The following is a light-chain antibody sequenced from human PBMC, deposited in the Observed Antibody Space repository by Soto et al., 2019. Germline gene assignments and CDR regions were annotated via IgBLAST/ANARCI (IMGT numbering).Light chain of an antibody. J-gene: IGLJ1*01. V-gene: IGLV1-44*01. CDR1: SSNIGSNT. Sequence: QSVLTQPPSASGTPGQRVTISCSGSSSNIGSNTIHWYQQLPGTAPKLLIHSDDKLPSGVPDRFSGSKSGTSGSLAISGLQSGDEADYSCAAWDDSLTGFVFGAGTKVTVL. CDR2: SDD. CDR3: AAWDDSLTGFV.